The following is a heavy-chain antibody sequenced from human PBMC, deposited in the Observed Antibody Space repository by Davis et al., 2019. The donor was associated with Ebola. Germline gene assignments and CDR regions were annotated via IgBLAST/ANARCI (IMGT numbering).Heavy chain of an antibody. CDR3: ARARGGTEYDAFDI. D-gene: IGHD2-8*02. V-gene: IGHV1-2*02. CDR1: GYTFTGYY. Sequence: ASVKVSCKASGYTFTGYYMQWVRQAPGRGLEWMGWVTPTTNGTHYAQKFRGRVTMTGDTSISTAYMELTSLTSDDTALYYCARARGGTEYDAFDIWGQGTMVTVSS. J-gene: IGHJ3*02. CDR2: VTPTTNGT.